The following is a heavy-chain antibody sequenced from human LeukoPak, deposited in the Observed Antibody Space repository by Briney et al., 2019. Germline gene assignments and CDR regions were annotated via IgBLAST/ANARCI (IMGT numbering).Heavy chain of an antibody. CDR2: INSDGSST. D-gene: IGHD1-26*01. CDR1: GFTSSSYW. CDR3: ARDRDSGSYPLGGGFDP. Sequence: GGSLRLSCAASGFTSSSYWMHWVRQAPGKGLVWVSRINSDGSSTSYADSVKGRFTISRDNAKNTLYLQMNSLRAEDTAVYYCARDRDSGSYPLGGGFDPWGQGTLVTVSS. V-gene: IGHV3-74*01. J-gene: IGHJ5*02.